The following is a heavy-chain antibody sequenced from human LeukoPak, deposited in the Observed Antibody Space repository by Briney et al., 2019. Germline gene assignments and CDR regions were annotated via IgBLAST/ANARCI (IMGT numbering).Heavy chain of an antibody. V-gene: IGHV3-23*01. Sequence: GGSLRLSCAASGFTFSSYAMSWVRQAPGKGLEWVSAISGSGGSTYYADSVKGRLTISRDNSKNTLYLQMNSLRAEDTAVYYCAKDPASEYYDFWSGYSPNWFDPWGQGTLVTVSS. CDR3: AKDPASEYYDFWSGYSPNWFDP. D-gene: IGHD3-3*01. CDR1: GFTFSSYA. J-gene: IGHJ5*02. CDR2: ISGSGGST.